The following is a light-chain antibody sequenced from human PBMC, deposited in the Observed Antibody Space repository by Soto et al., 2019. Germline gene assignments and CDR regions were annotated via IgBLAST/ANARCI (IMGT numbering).Light chain of an antibody. CDR2: DAS. J-gene: IGKJ1*01. CDR3: QQYETFSGT. Sequence: DIQMTQSPSSLSASVGDRVTITCQASQDISKWLAWYQQKPGEAPKLLIYDASALPRGVPSRFSGSGSGTKFTLTIASLQPDDFATYYCQQYETFSGTFGPGTKVDI. V-gene: IGKV1-5*01. CDR1: QDISKW.